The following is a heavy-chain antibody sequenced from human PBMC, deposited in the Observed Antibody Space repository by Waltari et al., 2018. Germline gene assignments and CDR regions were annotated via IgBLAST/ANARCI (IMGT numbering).Heavy chain of an antibody. D-gene: IGHD3-10*01. Sequence: QVHLQESGPGLVKTSQTLSLTCSVSGGSISSGDGAWSWIRQPPGKGPEWIGYIDHSGRTDYNPSLRSRVTISVDTSKNQFSLRLRSVTATDTAVYYCARSLAGLFEALDIWGQGTRVTVSS. V-gene: IGHV4-30-4*08. CDR3: ARSLAGLFEALDI. J-gene: IGHJ3*02. CDR2: IDHSGRT. CDR1: GGSISSGDGA.